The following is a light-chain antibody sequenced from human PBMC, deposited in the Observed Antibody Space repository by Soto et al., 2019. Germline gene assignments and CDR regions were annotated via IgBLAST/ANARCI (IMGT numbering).Light chain of an antibody. V-gene: IGKV3-20*01. CDR3: QQYGSSPET. CDR2: GAS. J-gene: IGKJ1*01. CDR1: QSVSSSY. Sequence: EIVLTQSPGTLSLSPGERATLSCRASQSVSSSYLAWYQQKPGQAPRLLIQGASSRATGIPDRFSGSGSGTDFTLTISRLEPEDFAMYYCQQYGSSPETFGQGTKVDIK.